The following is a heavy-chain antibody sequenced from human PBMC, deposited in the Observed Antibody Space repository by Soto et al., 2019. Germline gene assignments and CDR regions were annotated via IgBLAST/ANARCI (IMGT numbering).Heavy chain of an antibody. V-gene: IGHV4-61*08. CDR2: VYHSGTT. Sequence: KTSETLSLTCTVSGGSVSSGAYRWSWIRQPPGKGLEWIGYVYHSGTTNYNPSLRSRVTISVDTSKNQFSLKVTSVTAADAAVYYCARDGYCSSTSCSRPFYGMDVWGQGTTVTVSS. CDR1: GGSVSSGAYR. D-gene: IGHD2-2*03. CDR3: ARDGYCSSTSCSRPFYGMDV. J-gene: IGHJ6*02.